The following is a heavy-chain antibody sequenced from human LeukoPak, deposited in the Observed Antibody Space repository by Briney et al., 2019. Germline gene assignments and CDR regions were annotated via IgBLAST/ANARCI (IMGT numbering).Heavy chain of an antibody. V-gene: IGHV3-7*01. CDR2: IKQDGSEK. J-gene: IGHJ4*02. D-gene: IGHD5-18*01. Sequence: QAGGSLRLSCAASGFTFSSYWMSWVRQAPGKGLEWVANIKQDGSEKYYVDSVKGRFTISRDNAKNSLHLQMNSLRAEDTAVYYCASFRIQLWLQRGYWGQGTLVTVSS. CDR1: GFTFSSYW. CDR3: ASFRIQLWLQRGY.